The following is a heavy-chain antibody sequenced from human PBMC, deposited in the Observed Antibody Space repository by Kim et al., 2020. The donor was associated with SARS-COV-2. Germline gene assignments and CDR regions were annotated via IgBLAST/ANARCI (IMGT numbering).Heavy chain of an antibody. V-gene: IGHV4-39*01. J-gene: IGHJ4*02. CDR1: GGSISSSSYY. CDR2: IYYSGST. D-gene: IGHD6-19*01. Sequence: SETLSLTCTVSGGSISSSSYYWGWIRQPPGKGLEWIGSIYYSGSTYYNPSLKSRVTISVDTSKNQFSLKLSSVTAADTAVYYCARRPRGIAVPNFDYWGQGTLVTVSS. CDR3: ARRPRGIAVPNFDY.